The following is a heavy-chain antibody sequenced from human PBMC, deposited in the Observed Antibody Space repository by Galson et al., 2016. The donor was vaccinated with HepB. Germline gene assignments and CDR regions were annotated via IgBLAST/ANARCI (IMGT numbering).Heavy chain of an antibody. J-gene: IGHJ4*02. CDR1: GYTFTSSD. D-gene: IGHD5-18*01. CDR2: MNPKSGNT. V-gene: IGHV1-8*01. CDR3: AREIPRKQLWLRFGYFDS. Sequence: SVKVSCKASGYTFTSSDINWVRQATGQGLEWMGWMNPKSGNTGYAQKLQGRVTMTRDTSISTAYMELSSLRSEDTAVYYCAREIPRKQLWLRFGYFDSWGQGTLVTVSS.